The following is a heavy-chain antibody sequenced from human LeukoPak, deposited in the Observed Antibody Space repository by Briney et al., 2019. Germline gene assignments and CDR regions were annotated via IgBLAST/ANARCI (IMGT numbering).Heavy chain of an antibody. Sequence: PSETLSLTCAVYGGPFSGYYWSWIRQPPGKGLEWIGEINHSGSTNYNPSLKSRVTISVDTSKNQFSLKLSSVTAADTAVYYCARRLWVPRMGRFDYWGQGTRVTVSS. CDR1: GGPFSGYY. D-gene: IGHD2-21*01. V-gene: IGHV4-34*01. CDR2: INHSGST. J-gene: IGHJ4*02. CDR3: ARRLWVPRMGRFDY.